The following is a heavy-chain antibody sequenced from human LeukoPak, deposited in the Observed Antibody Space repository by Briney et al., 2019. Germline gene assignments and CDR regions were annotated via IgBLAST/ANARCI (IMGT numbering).Heavy chain of an antibody. D-gene: IGHD4-23*01. Sequence: GGSLRLSCAASGLTLRSYAMHWVRQAPGKGLEWVAFMRSDGSDEHYADSVKGRFTISRDNSHNTLYLQLNSLHSEDTAVYYCAREPGTGGNSYLDYWGQGTLVTVSS. CDR1: GLTLRSYA. J-gene: IGHJ4*02. CDR3: AREPGTGGNSYLDY. CDR2: MRSDGSDE. V-gene: IGHV3-30*02.